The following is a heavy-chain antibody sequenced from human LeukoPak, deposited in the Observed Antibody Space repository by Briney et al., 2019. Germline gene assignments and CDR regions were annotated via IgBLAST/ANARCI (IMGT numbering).Heavy chain of an antibody. J-gene: IGHJ4*02. V-gene: IGHV1-2*06. CDR3: ARDPDWNYVVDY. CDR1: GYTFTGYY. CDR2: INPNSGGT. D-gene: IGHD1-7*01. Sequence: ASVKVSCKASGYTFTGYYMHWVRQAPGQGLEWIGRINPNSGGTNYAQKFQGRATMTRDTSISTAYMELSRLRSDDTAVYYCARDPDWNYVVDYWGQGTLVTVSS.